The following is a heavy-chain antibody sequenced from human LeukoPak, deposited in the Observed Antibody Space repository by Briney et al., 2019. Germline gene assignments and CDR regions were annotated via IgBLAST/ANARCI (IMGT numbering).Heavy chain of an antibody. CDR3: ARENTADGVVMLKDY. V-gene: IGHV3-53*01. Sequence: GESLRLSCAASGFTVSSTYMTWVRQPPGKGLEWVSTFYSAGSPFYADSVKGRFTISRDSSTNTLFLQMNSLRAEDTAVYYCARENTADGVVMLKDYWGQGTLVTVSS. CDR2: FYSAGSP. D-gene: IGHD3-3*01. J-gene: IGHJ4*02. CDR1: GFTVSSTY.